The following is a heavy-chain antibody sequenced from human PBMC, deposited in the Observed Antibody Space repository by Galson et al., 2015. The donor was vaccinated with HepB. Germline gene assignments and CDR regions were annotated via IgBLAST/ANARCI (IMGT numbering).Heavy chain of an antibody. D-gene: IGHD3-22*01. V-gene: IGHV1-18*01. Sequence: SVKVSCKACGYTFTSYGISWVRQAPGQGLEWMGWISAYNGNTNYAQKLQGRVTMTTDTSTSTAYMELRSLRSDDTAVYYCARADYYDSSGYSRACWYFDLWGRGTLVTVSS. CDR3: ARADYYDSSGYSRACWYFDL. J-gene: IGHJ2*01. CDR1: GYTFTSYG. CDR2: ISAYNGNT.